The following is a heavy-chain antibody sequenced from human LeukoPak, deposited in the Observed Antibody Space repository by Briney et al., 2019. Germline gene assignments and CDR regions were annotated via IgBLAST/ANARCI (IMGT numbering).Heavy chain of an antibody. CDR3: ARVLYGDYLFDY. J-gene: IGHJ4*02. CDR1: GFTFSSHW. CDR2: INSDGSST. V-gene: IGHV3-74*01. D-gene: IGHD4-17*01. Sequence: GGSLRLSCAASGFTFSSHWMHWVRQAPGKGLVWVSRINSDGSSTNYADSVKGRFTISRDNAKNTLYLQMSSLRAGDTAVYYCARVLYGDYLFDYWGQGTLVTVSS.